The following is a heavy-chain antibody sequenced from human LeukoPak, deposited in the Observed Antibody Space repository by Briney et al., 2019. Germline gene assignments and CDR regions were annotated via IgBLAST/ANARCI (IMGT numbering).Heavy chain of an antibody. J-gene: IGHJ5*02. D-gene: IGHD3-22*01. V-gene: IGHV3-48*02. CDR1: GFTFSSSS. Sequence: GGSLRLSCAASGFTFSSSSMNWVRQAPGKGLEWVSYISSSSSTIYYADSVKGRFTISRDNAKNSQYLQMNSLRDEDTAVYYCARDGVGYYDRSGYPNWFDPWGQGTLVTVSS. CDR3: ARDGVGYYDRSGYPNWFDP. CDR2: ISSSSSTI.